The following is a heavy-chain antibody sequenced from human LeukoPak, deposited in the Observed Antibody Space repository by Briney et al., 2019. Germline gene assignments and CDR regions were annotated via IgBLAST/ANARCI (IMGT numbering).Heavy chain of an antibody. V-gene: IGHV1-46*01. CDR2: INTSGGST. Sequence: ASVKLSCNASAYTFTSYYMHLVRHGPGQGLELMGIINTSGGSTSYAQKFQGRVTMTSATSTSTVYMQLSNIRCADTAVYYCSGGKALGPYDYFEYWGQGTLVTVPS. CDR1: AYTFTSYY. J-gene: IGHJ4*02. D-gene: IGHD3-16*02. CDR3: SGGKALGPYDYFEY.